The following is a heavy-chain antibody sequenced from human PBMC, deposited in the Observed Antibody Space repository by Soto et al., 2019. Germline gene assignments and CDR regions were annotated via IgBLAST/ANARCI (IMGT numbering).Heavy chain of an antibody. D-gene: IGHD3-3*01. CDR1: GYPVTAYY. CDR3: ARGGGVGVAGSAAFDM. J-gene: IGHJ3*02. V-gene: IGHV1-2*02. CDR2: INPATGAA. Sequence: QLHLVQSGAVVKKPGASVTVSCSASGYPVTAYYMHWVRQAPGRGLEWMGGINPATGAAKYTQTCQGRVTMTRDTATSTVFMELSALTSEDTAVFYCARGGGVGVAGSAAFDMWGQGTLVTVSS.